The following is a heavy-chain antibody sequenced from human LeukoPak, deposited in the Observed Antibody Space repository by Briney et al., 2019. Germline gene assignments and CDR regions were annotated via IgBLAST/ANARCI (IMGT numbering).Heavy chain of an antibody. Sequence: GGSLRLSCAASGFTFTSYAMSWIRQAPGKGLEWVSAINGGGENTYYADSVKGRFTISRDNSKNTLYLQMNSLRAEDTATYYCANPRATTTGVGRYFDLWGRGTLVTVSS. D-gene: IGHD1-1*01. CDR1: GFTFTSYA. CDR3: ANPRATTTGVGRYFDL. CDR2: INGGGENT. V-gene: IGHV3-23*01. J-gene: IGHJ2*01.